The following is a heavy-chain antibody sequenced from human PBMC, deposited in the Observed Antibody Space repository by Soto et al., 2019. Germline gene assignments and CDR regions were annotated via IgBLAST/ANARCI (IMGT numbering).Heavy chain of an antibody. CDR2: VSHNGGSP. J-gene: IGHJ4*02. CDR1: GFIFSSVA. V-gene: IGHV3-64*02. D-gene: IGHD2-15*01. CDR3: ARADTIAAAPLDY. Sequence: GGSLRPSCAASGFIFSSVAMNGVRQVPGRGLEYVSAVSHNGGSPHYADSVKARLTITRDNSRKTLYLQMGSLRVDDTAVYYCARADTIAAAPLDYWGQGTLVTVSS.